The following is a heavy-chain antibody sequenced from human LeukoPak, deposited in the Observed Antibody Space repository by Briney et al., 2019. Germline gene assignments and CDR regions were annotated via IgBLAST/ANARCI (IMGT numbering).Heavy chain of an antibody. V-gene: IGHV1-18*01. CDR2: ISAYYGDT. D-gene: IGHD6-13*01. Sequence: GASVKVSCTASGYTFTSYGISWVRQAAGQWLERMGCISAYYGDTNYAQKLQGRDTMNTDISTRTDYMELSSLRSDYTAVYYCASDSSSYGMDVWGQGTTVTVSS. CDR1: GYTFTSYG. J-gene: IGHJ6*02. CDR3: ASDSSSYGMDV.